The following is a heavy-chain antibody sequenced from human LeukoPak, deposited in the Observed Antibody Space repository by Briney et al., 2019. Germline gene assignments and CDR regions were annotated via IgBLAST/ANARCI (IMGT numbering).Heavy chain of an antibody. V-gene: IGHV3-23*01. Sequence: PGGSLRLSCAASGFSFSSSVMRWVRQAPGKGLEWVSSVGSGGNTYYAGAVKGRFTISRDSSKNTLYLQMNSLRADDTAVYYCAKGGASGTFNFDCWGQGTLVTVSS. J-gene: IGHJ4*02. CDR1: GFSFSSSV. CDR2: VGSGGNT. CDR3: AKGGASGTFNFDC. D-gene: IGHD1-26*01.